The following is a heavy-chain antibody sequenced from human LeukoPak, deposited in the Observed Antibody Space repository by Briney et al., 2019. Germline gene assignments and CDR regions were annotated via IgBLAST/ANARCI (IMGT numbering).Heavy chain of an antibody. Sequence: ASVKVSCKASGGTFSSYAISWVRQAPGQGLEWMGWINPNSGGTNYAQKFQGRVTMTRDTSVSTAYMELSRLRSDDTAVYFCARDPGGIAVAGCLDWGQGTLVTVSS. D-gene: IGHD6-19*01. CDR3: ARDPGGIAVAGCLD. CDR2: INPNSGGT. V-gene: IGHV1-2*02. J-gene: IGHJ4*02. CDR1: GGTFSSYA.